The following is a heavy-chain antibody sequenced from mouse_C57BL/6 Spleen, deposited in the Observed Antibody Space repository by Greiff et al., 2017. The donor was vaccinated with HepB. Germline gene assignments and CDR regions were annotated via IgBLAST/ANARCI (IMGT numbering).Heavy chain of an antibody. CDR2: IHPNSGST. CDR1: GYTFTSYW. CDR3: ARRAQLRDLFGY. V-gene: IGHV1-64*01. Sequence: QVQLQQPGAELVKPGASVKLSCKASGYTFTSYWMHWVKQRPGQGLEWIGMIHPNSGSTNYNEKFKSKATMTVDKSSSTAYMQLSSLTSGDSAVDYCARRAQLRDLFGYWGQGTTLTV. D-gene: IGHD3-2*02. J-gene: IGHJ2*01.